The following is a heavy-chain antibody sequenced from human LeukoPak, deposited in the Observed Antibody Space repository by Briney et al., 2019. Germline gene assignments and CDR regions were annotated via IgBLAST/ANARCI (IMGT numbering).Heavy chain of an antibody. CDR3: AKSNGYGLVDI. D-gene: IGHD3-10*01. J-gene: IGHJ3*02. CDR1: CSSISNSRYY. CDR2: IFYSGST. Sequence: TLVLTCPVSCSSISNSRYYLGRVPQPPREGLGGIGNIFYSGSTYYSPSLRSRVTISLDTSRNQFSLKLNSVTAADTAVYYCAKSNGYGLVDIWGQGTMVTVSS. V-gene: IGHV4-39*07.